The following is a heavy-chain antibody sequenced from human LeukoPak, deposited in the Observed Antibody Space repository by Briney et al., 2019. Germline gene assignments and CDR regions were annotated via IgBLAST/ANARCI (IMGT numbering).Heavy chain of an antibody. CDR1: GFTFSSYS. V-gene: IGHV3-21*01. CDR2: ISSSSSYI. Sequence: GGSLRLSCAASGFTFSSYSMNWVRQAPGKGLEWVSSISSSSSYIYYADSVKGRFTISRDNAKNSLYLQMNSLRAEDTAVYYCARVYITMVRGGPGFDYWGQGTLVTVSS. J-gene: IGHJ4*02. D-gene: IGHD3-10*01. CDR3: ARVYITMVRGGPGFDY.